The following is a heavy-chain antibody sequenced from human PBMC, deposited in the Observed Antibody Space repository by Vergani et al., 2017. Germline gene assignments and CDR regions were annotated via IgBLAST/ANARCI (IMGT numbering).Heavy chain of an antibody. Sequence: QVQLQESGPGLVKPSETLSLTCTVSGGSISSYYWSWIRPPPGKGLGWIGYIYHSGSTYYNPSLKSRATISVDRSKNQFSLKLSSVTAADTAVYYFAREGGGERYSYYFDYWGQGTLVTVSS. V-gene: IGHV4-59*12. CDR3: AREGGGERYSYYFDY. J-gene: IGHJ4*02. D-gene: IGHD1-1*01. CDR2: IYHSGST. CDR1: GGSISSYY.